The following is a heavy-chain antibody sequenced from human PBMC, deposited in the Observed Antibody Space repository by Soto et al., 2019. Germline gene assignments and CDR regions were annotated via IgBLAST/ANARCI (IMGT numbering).Heavy chain of an antibody. CDR3: ARTYSSGWNFDY. J-gene: IGHJ4*02. Sequence: QVQLVESGGGVVQPGRSLRLSCAASGFTFSSYGMHWVRQAPGKGLEWVAVIWYDGSNKYYADSVKGRFTISRDNSKNTLYLQMNSLRAEDTAVYYCARTYSSGWNFDYWGQGTLVTVSS. CDR2: IWYDGSNK. V-gene: IGHV3-33*01. CDR1: GFTFSSYG. D-gene: IGHD6-19*01.